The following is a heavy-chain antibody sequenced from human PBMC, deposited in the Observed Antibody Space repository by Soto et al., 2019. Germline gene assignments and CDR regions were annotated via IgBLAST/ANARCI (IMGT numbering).Heavy chain of an antibody. Sequence: GLSLRLSCSASGCNFISYGRHWVRKAPGKGLEYVSSISTNGGSTHYADSVKGRFTISRDNSKNTQYLQMSSLRADDTAVYYCVKGEYYYDSSGYYPFDYWGQGTLVTVPS. J-gene: IGHJ4*02. CDR2: ISTNGGST. CDR1: GCNFISYG. D-gene: IGHD3-22*01. CDR3: VKGEYYYDSSGYYPFDY. V-gene: IGHV3-64D*06.